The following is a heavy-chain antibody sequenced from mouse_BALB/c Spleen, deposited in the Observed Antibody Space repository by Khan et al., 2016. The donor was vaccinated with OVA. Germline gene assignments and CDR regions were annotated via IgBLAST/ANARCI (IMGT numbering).Heavy chain of an antibody. Sequence: QVQLKQSGPGLVQPSQSLSITCTVSGFSLGNYSVHWVRQSPGKGLEWLGVIWSAGSTDDNAAFISRLTISKDNSRSQVFFKVNSLQPNDSAIYYCARRDYDYGRGALFAHWGQGTLVTVSS. CDR2: IWSAGST. CDR3: ARRDYDYGRGALFAH. D-gene: IGHD2-4*01. V-gene: IGHV2-2*02. J-gene: IGHJ3*01. CDR1: GFSLGNYS.